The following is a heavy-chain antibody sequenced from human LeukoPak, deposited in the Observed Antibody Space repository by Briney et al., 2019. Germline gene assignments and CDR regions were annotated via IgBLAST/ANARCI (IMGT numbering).Heavy chain of an antibody. J-gene: IGHJ6*03. Sequence: PSETLSLTCTVPGGSISSYYWSWIRQPPGKGLEWIGYIYYSGSTNYNPSLKSRVTISVDTSKNQFSLKLSSVTAADTAVYYCARGRITIFGVVITYYYYYYMDVWGKGTTVTVSS. CDR3: ARGRITIFGVVITYYYYYYMDV. CDR1: GGSISSYY. D-gene: IGHD3-3*01. CDR2: IYYSGST. V-gene: IGHV4-59*01.